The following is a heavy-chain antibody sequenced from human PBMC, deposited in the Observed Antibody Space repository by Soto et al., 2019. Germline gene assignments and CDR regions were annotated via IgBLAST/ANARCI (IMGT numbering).Heavy chain of an antibody. CDR1: GGTFSRYC. D-gene: IGHD3-22*01. J-gene: IGHJ4*02. CDR2: IIPMFAKA. V-gene: IGHV1-69*13. Sequence: ASVKVSCKASGGTFSRYCISWVREAPGQGLEWMGGIIPMFAKANYAQKFQDRVTITADESTGTAYMELRSLRFEDTAVYYCTRDGTLYDSSAYYYLYWGQGTLVTVSS. CDR3: TRDGTLYDSSAYYYLY.